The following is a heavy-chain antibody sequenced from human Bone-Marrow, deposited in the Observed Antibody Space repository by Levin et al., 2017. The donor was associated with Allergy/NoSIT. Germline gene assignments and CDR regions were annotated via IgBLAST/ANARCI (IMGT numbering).Heavy chain of an antibody. Sequence: AGGSLRLSCAASGFTFSNYGMHWVRQVPGKGLEGVAGISYDGSSKYNGDSVKGRFAISRDNSKNTLYLQMNSLRAEDTAVYYCAKDLSSAWYHAFAIWGPGTVVTVSS. D-gene: IGHD6-19*01. J-gene: IGHJ3*02. CDR2: ISYDGSSK. V-gene: IGHV3-30*18. CDR3: AKDLSSAWYHAFAI. CDR1: GFTFSNYG.